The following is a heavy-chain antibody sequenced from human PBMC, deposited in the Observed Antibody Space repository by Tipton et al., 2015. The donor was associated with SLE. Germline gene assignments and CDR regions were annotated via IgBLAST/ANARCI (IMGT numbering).Heavy chain of an antibody. J-gene: IGHJ4*02. CDR2: IDNSGST. CDR3: ATELFRGYTSGWGPDY. Sequence: GLVKPSGTLSLTCAVSGGSISSRNWWSWVRQPPGKGLEWIGEIDNSGSTNYNPSLESRVTFSIDKSRNQFSLRLTSVTAADTAVYYCATELFRGYTSGWGPDYWGQGTLVTVSS. CDR1: GGSISSRNW. V-gene: IGHV4-4*02. D-gene: IGHD6-19*01.